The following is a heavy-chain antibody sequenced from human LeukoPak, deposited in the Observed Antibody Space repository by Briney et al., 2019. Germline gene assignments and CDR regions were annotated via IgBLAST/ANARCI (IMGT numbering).Heavy chain of an antibody. CDR3: ARVSGSPPLYYYYYMDV. Sequence: GSLRLSCAASGFTLSSYAMSWVRQPPGKGLEWIGSIYYSGSTYYNPSLKSRVTISVDTSKNQFSLKLSSVTAADTAVYYCARVSGSPPLYYYYYMDVWGKGTTVTISS. CDR1: GFTLSSYA. CDR2: IYYSGST. D-gene: IGHD3-10*01. V-gene: IGHV4-39*01. J-gene: IGHJ6*03.